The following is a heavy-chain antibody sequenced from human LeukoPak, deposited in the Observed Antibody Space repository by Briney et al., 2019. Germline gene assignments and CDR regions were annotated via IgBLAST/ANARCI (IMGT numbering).Heavy chain of an antibody. CDR2: INPNSGGT. D-gene: IGHD5-18*01. Sequence: ASVKVSCKASGYTFTGYYMHWVRQAPGQGLEWMGWINPNSGGTKYAQKFQGRVTMTRDTSISTAYMELSRLRSDDTAVYYCARANTAMVTDFDYWGQGTLVTVSS. V-gene: IGHV1-2*02. J-gene: IGHJ4*02. CDR3: ARANTAMVTDFDY. CDR1: GYTFTGYY.